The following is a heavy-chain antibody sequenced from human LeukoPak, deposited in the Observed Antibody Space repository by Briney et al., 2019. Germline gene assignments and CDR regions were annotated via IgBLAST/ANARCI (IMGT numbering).Heavy chain of an antibody. Sequence: GGSLRLSCAASGFTFSSYEMNWVRQAPGKGLEWVSYISSSGSTIYYADSVKGRFTISRDNAKNSLYLQMNSLRAEDTAVYYCAKIVPYYDILTGYFDYWGQGTLVTVSS. V-gene: IGHV3-48*03. CDR2: ISSSGSTI. D-gene: IGHD3-9*01. J-gene: IGHJ4*02. CDR3: AKIVPYYDILTGYFDY. CDR1: GFTFSSYE.